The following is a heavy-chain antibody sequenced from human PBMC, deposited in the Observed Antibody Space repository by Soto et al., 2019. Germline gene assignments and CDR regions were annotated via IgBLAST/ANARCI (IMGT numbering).Heavy chain of an antibody. CDR1: GGTFSSYA. CDR2: IIPIFGTA. V-gene: IGHV1-69*13. CDR3: ARVYWKQTSTNYYYYGMDV. J-gene: IGHJ6*02. Sequence: VKVSCKASGGTFSSYAISWVRQAPGQGLEWMGGIIPIFGTANYAQKFQGRVTITADESTSTAYMELSSLGSEDTAVYYCARVYWKQTSTNYYYYGMDVWGQGTTVTVSS. D-gene: IGHD1-1*01.